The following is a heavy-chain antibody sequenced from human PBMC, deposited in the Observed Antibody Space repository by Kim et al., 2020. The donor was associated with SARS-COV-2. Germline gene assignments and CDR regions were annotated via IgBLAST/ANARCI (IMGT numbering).Heavy chain of an antibody. CDR3: EKPIEGATMRANAFDL. D-gene: IGHD1-26*01. Sequence: SVKGRFTISRDNSKNTLYLQVNSLRADDTYVYYCEKPIEGATMRANAFDLWGQGTMVTVSS. J-gene: IGHJ3*01. V-gene: IGHV3-23*01.